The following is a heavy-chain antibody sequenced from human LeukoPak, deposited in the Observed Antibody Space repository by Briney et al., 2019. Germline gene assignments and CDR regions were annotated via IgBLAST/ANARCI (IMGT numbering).Heavy chain of an antibody. CDR2: IYYSGST. CDR1: GGSISSYY. D-gene: IGHD2-15*01. V-gene: IGHV4-59*01. CDR3: ARDFRPLLFLNWFDP. Sequence: PSETLSLTCTVSGGSISSYYWSWIRQPPGKGLEWIGYIYYSGSTNYNPSLESRVTISVDTSKNQFSLKLSSVTAADTAVYYCARDFRPLLFLNWFDPWGQGTLVTVSS. J-gene: IGHJ5*02.